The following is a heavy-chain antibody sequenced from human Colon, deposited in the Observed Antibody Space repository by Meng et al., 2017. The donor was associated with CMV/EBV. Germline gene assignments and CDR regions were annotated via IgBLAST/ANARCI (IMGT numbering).Heavy chain of an antibody. J-gene: IGHJ4*02. V-gene: IGHV4-39*07. CDR2: IYYSGST. CDR1: GGSISSTNYY. Sequence: SETLSLTCTVSGGSISSTNYYWCWIRQPPGKGLEWIGSIYYSGSTYYNPSLKSPVTISIDTSKNQFSLKVSSVTAADTAVYYCARVMVRGVIFYWGQGTLVTVSS. CDR3: ARVMVRGVIFY. D-gene: IGHD3-10*01.